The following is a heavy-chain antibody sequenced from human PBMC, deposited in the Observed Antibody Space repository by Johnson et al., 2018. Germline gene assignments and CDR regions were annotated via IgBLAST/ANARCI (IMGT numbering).Heavy chain of an antibody. CDR3: AYGSGYHPDAFDI. D-gene: IGHD3-22*01. V-gene: IGHV5-51*01. Sequence: SPSFQGQVTISADKSISTAYLQWSSLKASDTAMYYCAYGSGYHPDAFDIWGQGTMVTVSS. J-gene: IGHJ3*02.